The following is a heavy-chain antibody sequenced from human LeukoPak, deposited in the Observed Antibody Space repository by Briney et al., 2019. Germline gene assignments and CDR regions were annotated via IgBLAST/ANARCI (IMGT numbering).Heavy chain of an antibody. J-gene: IGHJ6*02. Sequence: TGGSLRLSCAASGFTFSSYAMSWVRQAPGKGLEWVSYISSSSSTIYYADSVKGRFTISRDNAKNTLYLQMNSLRAEDTAVYYCAKDRIAVAGWIYYYYYGMDVWGQGTTVTVSS. CDR1: GFTFSSYA. CDR3: AKDRIAVAGWIYYYYYGMDV. CDR2: ISSSSSTI. D-gene: IGHD6-19*01. V-gene: IGHV3-48*01.